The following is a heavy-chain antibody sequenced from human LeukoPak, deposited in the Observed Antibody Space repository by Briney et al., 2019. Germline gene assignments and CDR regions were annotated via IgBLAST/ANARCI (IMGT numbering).Heavy chain of an antibody. CDR3: AREIGQLGGAYDI. J-gene: IGHJ3*02. V-gene: IGHV3-53*01. CDR2: IYGGPTA. CDR1: GFTFSSYS. Sequence: PGGSLRLSCAASGFTFSSYSMNWVRQAPGKGLEWVSVIYGGPTAYYADSVKDRFTISRDNPKNTLNLQMNSLRAEDSAVYYCAREIGQLGGAYDIWGQGTMVTVSS. D-gene: IGHD7-27*01.